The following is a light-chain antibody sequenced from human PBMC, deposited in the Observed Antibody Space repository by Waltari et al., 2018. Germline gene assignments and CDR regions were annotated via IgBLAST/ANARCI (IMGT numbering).Light chain of an antibody. CDR1: SSNIGADYD. J-gene: IGLJ3*02. CDR3: QSYYNPLRAWV. Sequence: QSVLTQPRSVSGAPGQRVARSCTGSSSNIGADYDVQWYQLLPGTAPKLVIYINNIRPSGVPYRFSGSKSGTSASLAITGLQTDDDAHYYCQSYYNPLRAWVFGGGTKLTVL. CDR2: INN. V-gene: IGLV1-40*01.